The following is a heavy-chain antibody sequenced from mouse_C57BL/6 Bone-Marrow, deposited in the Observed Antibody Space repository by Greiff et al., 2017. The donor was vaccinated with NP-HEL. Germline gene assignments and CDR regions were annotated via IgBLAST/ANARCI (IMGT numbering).Heavy chain of an antibody. Sequence: VMLVESGAELARPGASVKLSCKASGYTFTSYGISWVKQRTGQGLEWIGEIYPRSGNTYYNEKFKGKATLTADKSSSTAYMELRSLTSEDSAVYFCARRIYYGYDYWGQGTTLTVSS. V-gene: IGHV1-81*01. CDR3: ARRIYYGYDY. J-gene: IGHJ2*01. CDR2: IYPRSGNT. D-gene: IGHD2-2*01. CDR1: GYTFTSYG.